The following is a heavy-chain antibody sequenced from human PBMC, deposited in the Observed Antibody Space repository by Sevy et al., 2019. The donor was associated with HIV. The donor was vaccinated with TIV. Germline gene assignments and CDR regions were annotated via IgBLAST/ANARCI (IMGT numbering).Heavy chain of an antibody. CDR1: GFTFGNYD. CDR3: AKVGGTYYDFWSGYGYFDY. Sequence: GGSLRLSCAASGFTFGNYDIHWVRQAPGKGLEWVAVISYDGSNNYYADSVKGRFTISRDNSKNTLYLQMNSLRAEDTAVYYCAKVGGTYYDFWSGYGYFDYWGQGTLVTVSS. V-gene: IGHV3-30*18. J-gene: IGHJ4*02. D-gene: IGHD3-3*01. CDR2: ISYDGSNN.